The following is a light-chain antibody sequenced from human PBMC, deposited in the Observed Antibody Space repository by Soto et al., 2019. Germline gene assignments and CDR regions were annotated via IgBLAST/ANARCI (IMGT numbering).Light chain of an antibody. Sequence: DIQMTQSPYSVSASVGDRVTITCRASKGISSWLAWYQQKPGKAPKLLIYAASSLQSGVLSRFSGSGSGTDFTLTISSLKPEDFATYYCPQPNIFPITFGQRTRLEIK. V-gene: IGKV1D-12*01. CDR2: AAS. CDR3: PQPNIFPIT. CDR1: KGISSW. J-gene: IGKJ5*01.